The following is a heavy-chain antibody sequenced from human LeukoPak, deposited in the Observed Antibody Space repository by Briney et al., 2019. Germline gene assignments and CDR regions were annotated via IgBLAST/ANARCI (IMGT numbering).Heavy chain of an antibody. CDR1: GYSISSGYY. CDR2: IYHSGST. CDR3: ARGNGWVCSSTSCYNWFDP. Sequence: PSETLSLTXAVSGYSISSGYYWGWIRQPPGKGLEWIGSIYHSGSTYYNPSLKSRVTISVDTSKNQFSLKLSSVTAADTAVYYCARGNGWVCSSTSCYNWFDPWGQGTLVTVSS. V-gene: IGHV4-38-2*01. J-gene: IGHJ5*02. D-gene: IGHD2-2*01.